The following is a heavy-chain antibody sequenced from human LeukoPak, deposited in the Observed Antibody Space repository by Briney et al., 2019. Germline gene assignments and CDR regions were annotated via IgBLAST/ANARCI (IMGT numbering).Heavy chain of an antibody. D-gene: IGHD3-22*01. J-gene: IGHJ3*02. CDR1: GSPFSSYA. CDR3: ARVPRYDRRNDAFDI. V-gene: IGHV1-69*04. Sequence: SVTVASKASGSPFSSYAISWMRQAPGQGLKWMGRIIPILGIANYAQKFQGRVTITADKSTSTAYMELSSLRSEDTAVYYCARVPRYDRRNDAFDIWGQGTMVTVSS. CDR2: IIPILGIA.